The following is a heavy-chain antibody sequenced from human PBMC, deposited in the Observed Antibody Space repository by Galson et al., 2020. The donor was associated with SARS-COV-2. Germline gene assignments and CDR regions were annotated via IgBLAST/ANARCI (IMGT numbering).Heavy chain of an antibody. CDR1: GFTFSNAW. V-gene: IGHV3-15*01. CDR2: IKSKTDGWTT. Sequence: GGSLKISWPASGFTFSNAWMSWVRQAPGKGLEGVGRIKSKTDGWTTDYAEPVTGRFTIRRDNSKNTLYLQMNSLKSEDTAVYYCTNLTYYYDSSGGASGAFDIWGQGTLVTVSS. J-gene: IGHJ3*02. CDR3: TNLTYYYDSSGGASGAFDI. D-gene: IGHD3-22*01.